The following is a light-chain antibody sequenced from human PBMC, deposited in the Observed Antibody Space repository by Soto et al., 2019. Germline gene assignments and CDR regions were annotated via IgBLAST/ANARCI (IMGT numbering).Light chain of an antibody. V-gene: IGKV3-15*01. CDR2: GAS. CDR1: QSVSSN. J-gene: IGKJ1*01. Sequence: EIVMTQSPATLSVSPGERATLSCRASQSVSSNLAWYRQKPGQAPRLLIYGASTRATGIPARFSGSRSGTEFTLTISSLQSEDFAVYYCQHYNNWPRTFGQGTKVEIK. CDR3: QHYNNWPRT.